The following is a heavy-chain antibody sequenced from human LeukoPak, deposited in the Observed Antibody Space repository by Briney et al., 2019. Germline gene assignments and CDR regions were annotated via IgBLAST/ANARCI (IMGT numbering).Heavy chain of an antibody. CDR2: MAQSGNT. CDR3: ARDRVGDNSSGFEYYFDY. D-gene: IGHD3-22*01. Sequence: SQTLSLTCTVSGDFISPHRLSWVRQPAGEGLEFVGRMAQSGNTDYNPPLRSRLTMSLDTSKKQFSLKLSSVTAADTAVYYCARDRVGDNSSGFEYYFDYWGQGTLVTVSS. J-gene: IGHJ4*02. CDR1: GDFISPHR. V-gene: IGHV4-4*07.